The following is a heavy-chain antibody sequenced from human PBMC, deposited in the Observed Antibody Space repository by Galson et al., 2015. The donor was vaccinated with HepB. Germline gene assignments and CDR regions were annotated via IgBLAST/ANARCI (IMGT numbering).Heavy chain of an antibody. CDR2: IDTRGVV. Sequence: SLRLSCAASGFFVSNYYMNWVRQAPGTGLEWVSSIDTRGVVRYVDSVKGRFTISRDSSKNKLDLQLNNLRAEDTAAYFWARDRGYFDLWGRGTLVTVSS. V-gene: IGHV3-66*01. CDR3: ARDRGYFDL. J-gene: IGHJ2*01. CDR1: GFFVSNYY.